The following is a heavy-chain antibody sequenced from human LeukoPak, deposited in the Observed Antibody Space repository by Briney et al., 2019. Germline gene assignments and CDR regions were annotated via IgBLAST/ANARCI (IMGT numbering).Heavy chain of an antibody. CDR2: ISFSGST. CDR1: GGSISRSDSY. V-gene: IGHV4-39*01. CDR3: ARDQQYQRPAGWFDP. J-gene: IGHJ5*02. D-gene: IGHD2-2*01. Sequence: SQSLSLTCTVSGGSISRSDSYWGWIRQPPRKGLEWIGSISFSGSTYYNPSPKSRVTISRDTSKNQFSLNLYFVTAADTAVYYCARDQQYQRPAGWFDPWGQGTLVTVSS.